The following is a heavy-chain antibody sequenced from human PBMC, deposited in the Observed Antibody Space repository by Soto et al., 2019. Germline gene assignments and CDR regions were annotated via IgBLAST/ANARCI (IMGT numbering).Heavy chain of an antibody. D-gene: IGHD3-10*01. CDR2: INPIGGST. J-gene: IGHJ6*02. Sequence: ASVKVSCKASGYTFTSYYMHWVRQAPGQGLEWMGIINPIGGSTSYAQKFQGRVTMTRDTSTSTVYMELSSLRSEDTAVYYCARSLRLGVYYYYYGMDVWGQGTTVTVSS. V-gene: IGHV1-46*01. CDR3: ARSLRLGVYYYYYGMDV. CDR1: GYTFTSYY.